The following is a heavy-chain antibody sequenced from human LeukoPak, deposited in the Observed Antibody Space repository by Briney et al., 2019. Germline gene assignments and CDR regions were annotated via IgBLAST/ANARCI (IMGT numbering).Heavy chain of an antibody. CDR1: GYTFTGYY. CDR3: ARSPHILTGENFDY. V-gene: IGHV1-2*02. Sequence: GASVKVSCKASGYTFTGYYMHWVRQAPGQGLEWMGWINPNSGGTNYAQKFQGRVTMTRDTSISTAYMELSRLRSDDTAAYYCARSPHILTGENFDYWGQGTLVTVSS. CDR2: INPNSGGT. J-gene: IGHJ4*02. D-gene: IGHD3-9*01.